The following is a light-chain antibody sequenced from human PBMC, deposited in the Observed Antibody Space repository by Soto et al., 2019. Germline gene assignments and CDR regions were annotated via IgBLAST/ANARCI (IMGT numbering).Light chain of an antibody. V-gene: IGKV1-5*03. CDR3: QQYDSYPRT. CDR1: QSISSW. Sequence: DIPMTQSPSTLSASVGDRVTITCRASQSISSWLAWYQQKPGKAPNLLIYKASNLESGVPSRFSGSGSGTEFTLTISCLQPDDFATYYCQQYDSYPRTFGQGTKVEIK. CDR2: KAS. J-gene: IGKJ1*01.